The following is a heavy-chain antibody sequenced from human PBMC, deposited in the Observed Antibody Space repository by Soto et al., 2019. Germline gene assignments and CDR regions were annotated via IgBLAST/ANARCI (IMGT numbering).Heavy chain of an antibody. CDR3: ATIAVAGPYYFDY. J-gene: IGHJ4*02. D-gene: IGHD6-19*01. CDR2: IIPILGIA. CDR1: GGTFSSYT. V-gene: IGHV1-69*02. Sequence: SVKVSCKASGGTFSSYTISWVRQAPGQGLEWMGRIIPILGIANYAQKFQGRVTITADKSTSTAYMELSSLRSEDTAVYYCATIAVAGPYYFDYWGQGTLVTVSS.